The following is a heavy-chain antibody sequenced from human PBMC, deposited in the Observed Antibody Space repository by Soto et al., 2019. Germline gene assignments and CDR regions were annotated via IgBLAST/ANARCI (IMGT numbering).Heavy chain of an antibody. CDR1: GFTFSSYS. D-gene: IGHD4-4*01. Sequence: EVQLVESGGGLVQPGGSLRLSCAASGFTFSSYSMNWVRQAPGKGLEWVSYISSSSSTIYYADSVKGRFTISRDNAKNSLYLQMNSLRDEDTAVYYCARDRSLPMTTVTNKGDYWGQGTPVTVSS. CDR2: ISSSSSTI. CDR3: ARDRSLPMTTVTNKGDY. J-gene: IGHJ4*02. V-gene: IGHV3-48*02.